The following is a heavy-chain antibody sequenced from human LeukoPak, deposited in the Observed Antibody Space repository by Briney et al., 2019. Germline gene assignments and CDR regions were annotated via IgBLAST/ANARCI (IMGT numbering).Heavy chain of an antibody. CDR2: ISGSGGST. V-gene: IGHV3-23*01. CDR1: GFTFSSYA. J-gene: IGHJ4*02. CDR3: AKVGDYVWGSYLGNYFDY. D-gene: IGHD3-16*02. Sequence: GGSLRLSCAASGFTFSSYAMSWVCQAPGKGLEWVSAISGSGGSTYYADSVKGRFTISRDNSKNTLYLQMNSLRAEDTAVYYCAKVGDYVWGSYLGNYFDYWGXGTLVTVS.